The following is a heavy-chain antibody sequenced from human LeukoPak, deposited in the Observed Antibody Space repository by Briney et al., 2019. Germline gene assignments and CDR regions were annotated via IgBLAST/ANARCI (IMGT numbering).Heavy chain of an antibody. CDR2: ISWNSGSI. J-gene: IGHJ4*02. V-gene: IGHV3-9*01. CDR3: ATDRGSSGSYYFGY. D-gene: IGHD6-19*01. Sequence: GGSLRLACAASGFTFDDYAMHWVRQAPGKGLEWVSGISWNSGSIGYADSVKGRFTISRDNAKNSLYLQMNSLRAEDTALYYCATDRGSSGSYYFGYWGQGTLVTVSS. CDR1: GFTFDDYA.